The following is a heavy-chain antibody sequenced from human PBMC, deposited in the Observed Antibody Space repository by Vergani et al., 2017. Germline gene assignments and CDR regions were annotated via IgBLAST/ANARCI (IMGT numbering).Heavy chain of an antibody. V-gene: IGHV3-30*02. Sequence: QVHLVESGGGVVQPGGSLRLSCAASRCTFSSYGMHWVRQAPGKGLEWVAFIRYDGSNKYYADSVKGRFTTSRDNSKNTLYLQMNSLRVEDTAVYYCAKDRDFLVSGSGWYAFDYWGQGILVTVSS. CDR3: AKDRDFLVSGSGWYAFDY. CDR1: RCTFSSYG. D-gene: IGHD6-19*01. CDR2: IRYDGSNK. J-gene: IGHJ4*02.